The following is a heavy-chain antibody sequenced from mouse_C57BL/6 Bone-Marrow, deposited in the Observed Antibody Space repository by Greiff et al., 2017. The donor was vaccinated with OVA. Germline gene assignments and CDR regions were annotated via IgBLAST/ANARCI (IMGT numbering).Heavy chain of an antibody. J-gene: IGHJ2*01. CDR3: KGGYYSNYVGNYFDY. V-gene: IGHV14-1*01. D-gene: IGHD2-5*01. Sequence: EVQLQQSGAELVRPGASVKLSCTASGFNIKDYYMHWVKQRPEQGLEWIGRIDPEDGDTEYAPKFQGKATMTADTSSNTAYLQLSSLTSEDTAVYYCKGGYYSNYVGNYFDYWGQGTTLTVSS. CDR1: GFNIKDYY. CDR2: IDPEDGDT.